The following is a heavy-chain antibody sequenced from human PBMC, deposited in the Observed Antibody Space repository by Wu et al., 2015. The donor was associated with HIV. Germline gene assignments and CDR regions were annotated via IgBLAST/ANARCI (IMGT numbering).Heavy chain of an antibody. CDR3: AREGNYYDSSGYFAHLDY. J-gene: IGHJ4*02. D-gene: IGHD3-22*01. V-gene: IGHV1-18*01. Sequence: QVQLVQSGAEVKKPGASVKVSCKASGYTFTNYGISWVRQAPGQGLEWMGWISAYNGNTNYAQKLQGRVTMTTDTSTSTACMELRSLRSDDTAVYYCAREGNYYDSSGYFAHLDYWGQGTLVTASS. CDR1: GYTFTNYG. CDR2: ISAYNGNT.